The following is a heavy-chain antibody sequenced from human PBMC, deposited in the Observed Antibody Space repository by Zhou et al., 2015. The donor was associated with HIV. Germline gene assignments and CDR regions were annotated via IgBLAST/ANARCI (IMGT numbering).Heavy chain of an antibody. V-gene: IGHV3-30*03. CDR2: ISYDGSNK. J-gene: IGHJ4*02. D-gene: IGHD3/OR15-3a*01. CDR3: AHGTTGVLWTY. CDR1: GFTFSSYG. Sequence: QVQLVESGGGVVQPGRSLRLSCAASGFTFSSYGMHWVRQAPGKGLEWVAVISYDGSNKYYADSVKGRFTISRDNSKNTLYLQMNSLRAEDTAVYYCAHGTTGVLWTYWGQGTL.